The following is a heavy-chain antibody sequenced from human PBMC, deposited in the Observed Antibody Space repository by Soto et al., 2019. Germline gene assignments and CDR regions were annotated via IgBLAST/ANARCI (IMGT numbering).Heavy chain of an antibody. CDR2: IWYDGSYK. CDR1: GFTFSSYG. D-gene: IGHD3-3*01. CDR3: ARDGIPYDFWSGYSSYFDY. J-gene: IGHJ4*02. V-gene: IGHV3-33*01. Sequence: GALRLSCAASGFTFSSYGMHWVRQAPGKGLEWVAVIWYDGSYKYYADSVKGRFTISRDNSKNTLYLQMNSLRAEDTAVYYCARDGIPYDFWSGYSSYFDYWGQGTLVTVSS.